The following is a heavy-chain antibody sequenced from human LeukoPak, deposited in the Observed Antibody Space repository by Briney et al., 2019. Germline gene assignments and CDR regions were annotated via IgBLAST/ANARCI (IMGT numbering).Heavy chain of an antibody. CDR2: ISGSGGST. D-gene: IGHD3-22*01. J-gene: IGHJ4*02. CDR3: AKDQAYYYDSSGYYYLDY. Sequence: GGSLRLSCAASGFTFSSYAMGWVRQAPGKGLEWVSAISGSGGSTYYADSVKGRFTISRDNSKNTLYLQMNSLRAEDTAVYYCAKDQAYYYDSSGYYYLDYWGQGTLVTVSS. V-gene: IGHV3-23*01. CDR1: GFTFSSYA.